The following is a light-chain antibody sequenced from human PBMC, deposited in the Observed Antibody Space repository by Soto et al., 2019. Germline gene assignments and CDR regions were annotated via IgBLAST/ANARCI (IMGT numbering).Light chain of an antibody. J-gene: IGLJ3*02. CDR2: EVS. Sequence: QSVLTQPASVSGSPGQSITISCTGTSSDVGACNFVSWYQHHPGTAPKLMIYEVSNRPSGASNRFSGSKSGNTASLTISGLQTEDEADYYCYSYRGSNAWVFGGGTKLTVL. CDR3: YSYRGSNAWV. V-gene: IGLV2-14*01. CDR1: SSDVGACNF.